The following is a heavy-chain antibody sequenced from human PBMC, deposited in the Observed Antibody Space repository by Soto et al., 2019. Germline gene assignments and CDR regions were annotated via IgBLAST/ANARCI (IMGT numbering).Heavy chain of an antibody. CDR2: IKGETAGGAT. J-gene: IGHJ4*02. CDR3: LTGIREGY. CDR1: GLTFNDVW. Sequence: PGGSLRLSCAVSGLTFNDVWMNWVRQAPGKGLEWVARIKGETAGGATDYAAPVKGRFTISRDDSKTTLYLQMDSLKTEDTGVYYCLTGIREGYWGQGTLVTVSS. D-gene: IGHD5-18*01. V-gene: IGHV3-15*01.